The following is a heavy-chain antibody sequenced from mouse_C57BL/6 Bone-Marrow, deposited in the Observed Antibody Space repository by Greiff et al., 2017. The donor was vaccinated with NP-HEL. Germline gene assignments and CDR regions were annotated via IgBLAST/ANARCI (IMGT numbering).Heavy chain of an antibody. CDR1: GYTFTSYW. Sequence: QVQLQQPGAELVKPGASVKMSCKASGYTFTSYWITWVKQRPGQGLEWIGDIYPGSGSTNYNEKFKSKATLTVDTSSSTAYMQLRSLTSEDSAVYYCARGTTVVAYYFDYWGQGTTLTVSS. V-gene: IGHV1-55*01. CDR2: IYPGSGST. CDR3: ARGTTVVAYYFDY. J-gene: IGHJ2*01. D-gene: IGHD1-1*01.